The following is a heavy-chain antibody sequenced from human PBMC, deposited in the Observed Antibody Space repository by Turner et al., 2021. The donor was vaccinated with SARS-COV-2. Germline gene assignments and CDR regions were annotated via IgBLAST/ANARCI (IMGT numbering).Heavy chain of an antibody. D-gene: IGHD3-10*01. Sequence: QVKLVETGGVVVQPGRYLRLSCAASGFTFSSYGMHWVRQAPGKGLEWVAVIWNDGSNKYYADSVKGRFTISRDNSKNTLYLQMNSLRAEDTAVYYCARAHYYGSGRGAFDIWGQGTMVTISS. V-gene: IGHV3-33*01. J-gene: IGHJ3*02. CDR3: ARAHYYGSGRGAFDI. CDR2: IWNDGSNK. CDR1: GFTFSSYG.